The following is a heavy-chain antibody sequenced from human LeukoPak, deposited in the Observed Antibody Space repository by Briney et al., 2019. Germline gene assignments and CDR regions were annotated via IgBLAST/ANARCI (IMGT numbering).Heavy chain of an antibody. V-gene: IGHV3-64*01. Sequence: GGSLRLSCAASGFTFSNYPMPWVRQAPGKGLEYVSAISSNGGSTFYANSVKGRFTISRDNSKNTLSLQMGSLRAEDMAVYYCARALGFYDYWGQGTLVTVSS. CDR1: GFTFSNYP. J-gene: IGHJ4*02. CDR2: ISSNGGST. CDR3: ARALGFYDY. D-gene: IGHD7-27*01.